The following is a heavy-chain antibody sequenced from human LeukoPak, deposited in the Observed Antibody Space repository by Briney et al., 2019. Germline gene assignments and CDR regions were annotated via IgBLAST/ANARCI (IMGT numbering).Heavy chain of an antibody. V-gene: IGHV4-39*06. Sequence: PSETLSLTCTVSGGSISSSSYYWGWIRQPPGKGLEWIGSIYYSGSTYYNPSLKSRVTISVDTSKNQFPLKLSSVTAADTAVYYCARVVVTATDFDYWGQGTLVTVSS. D-gene: IGHD2-21*02. CDR3: ARVVVTATDFDY. CDR1: GGSISSSSYY. CDR2: IYYSGST. J-gene: IGHJ4*02.